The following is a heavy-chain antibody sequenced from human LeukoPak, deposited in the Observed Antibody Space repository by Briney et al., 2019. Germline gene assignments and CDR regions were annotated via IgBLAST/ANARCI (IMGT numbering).Heavy chain of an antibody. J-gene: IGHJ4*02. V-gene: IGHV3-23*01. CDR1: GFTFSSYA. D-gene: IGHD3-10*01. CDR2: ISAGGGTT. Sequence: PGGSLRLSCAASGFTFSSYAMSWVRQAPGKGLEWISHISAGGGTTYYPDSVKGRFTISRDNSKNTLYLQMNSLRAEDTAVYYCAKNPDYLGTKDFDYWGQGTLVTVSS. CDR3: AKNPDYLGTKDFDY.